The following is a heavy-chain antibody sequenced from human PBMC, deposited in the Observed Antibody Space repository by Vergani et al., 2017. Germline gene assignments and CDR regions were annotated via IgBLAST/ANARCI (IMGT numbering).Heavy chain of an antibody. D-gene: IGHD2-15*01. Sequence: EVQLVESGGGLVQPGGSLRLSCAASGFTFSSYSMNWVRQAPGKGLEWVSSISSSSSYIYYADSVKGRFTISRDNAKNSLYLQMNSLRAEDTAVYYCARGGEVVVAAIGDYWGQGTLVTVSS. CDR1: GFTFSSYS. J-gene: IGHJ4*02. CDR3: ARGGEVVVAAIGDY. CDR2: ISSSSSYI. V-gene: IGHV3-21*01.